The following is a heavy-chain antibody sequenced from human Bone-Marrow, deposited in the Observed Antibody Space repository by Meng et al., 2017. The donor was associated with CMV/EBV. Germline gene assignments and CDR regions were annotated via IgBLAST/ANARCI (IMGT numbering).Heavy chain of an antibody. CDR2: ISSSSSYI. Sequence: GESLKISCAASGFTFSSSSMNWVRQTPGKGLEWVSSISSSSSYIYYADSVKGRFTISRDNAKNSLYLQMNSLRAEDTAVYYCARDRSSGGYCSSTSCRYPGAFDIWGQGTMVTVSS. J-gene: IGHJ3*02. D-gene: IGHD2-2*01. V-gene: IGHV3-21*01. CDR1: GFTFSSSS. CDR3: ARDRSSGGYCSSTSCRYPGAFDI.